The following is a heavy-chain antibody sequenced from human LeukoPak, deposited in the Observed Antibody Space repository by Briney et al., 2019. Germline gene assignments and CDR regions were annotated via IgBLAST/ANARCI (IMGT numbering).Heavy chain of an antibody. V-gene: IGHV1-18*04. J-gene: IGHJ3*02. D-gene: IGHD3-10*01. Sequence: ASVKVSCKASGYTFTGYYLHWVRQAPGQGLEWMGWISAYNGNTNYAQKLQGRVTMTTDTSTSTAYMELRSLRSDDTAVYYCARGILWFDAFDIWGQGTMVTVSS. CDR1: GYTFTGYY. CDR3: ARGILWFDAFDI. CDR2: ISAYNGNT.